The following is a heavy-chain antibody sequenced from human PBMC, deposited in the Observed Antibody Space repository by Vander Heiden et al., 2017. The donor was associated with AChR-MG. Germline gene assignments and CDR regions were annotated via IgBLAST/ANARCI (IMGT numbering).Heavy chain of an antibody. J-gene: IGHJ6*02. CDR1: GGTFSSYA. Sequence: QVQLVQSGAEVKKPGSSVKVSCKASGGTFSSYAISWVRQAPGQGLEWMGRIIPILGIANDAQKFQGRVTITADKSTSTAYMELSSLRSEDTAVYYCARTTVTTFYYYGMDVWGQGTTVTVSS. V-gene: IGHV1-69*04. CDR2: IIPILGIA. D-gene: IGHD4-17*01. CDR3: ARTTVTTFYYYGMDV.